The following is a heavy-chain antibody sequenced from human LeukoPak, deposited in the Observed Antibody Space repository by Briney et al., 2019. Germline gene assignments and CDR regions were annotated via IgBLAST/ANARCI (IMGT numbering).Heavy chain of an antibody. V-gene: IGHV1-46*03. Sequence: ASVKVSCKASGYTFTSYYMHWVRQAPGQGLEWMGIINPSGGSTSYAQKFQGRVTMTRDTSTSTVYMELSSLRSEDTAVYYCARDFGYCSSTSCYRDYYYYYMDVWGKGTTVTVSS. CDR1: GYTFTSYY. D-gene: IGHD2-2*03. CDR3: ARDFGYCSSTSCYRDYYYYYMDV. CDR2: INPSGGST. J-gene: IGHJ6*03.